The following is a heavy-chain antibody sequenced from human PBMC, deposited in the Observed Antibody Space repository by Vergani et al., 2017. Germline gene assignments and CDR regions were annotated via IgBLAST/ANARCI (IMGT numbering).Heavy chain of an antibody. V-gene: IGHV4-59*01. CDR1: GGSISSYY. CDR3: ARFWSGYNDY. Sequence: QLQLQESGSGLVKPSQTLSLTCAVSGGSISSYYWSWIRQPPGKGLEWIGYIYYSGSTNYNPSLKSRVTISVDTSKNQFSLKLSSVTAADTAVYYCARFWSGYNDYWGQGTLVTVSS. J-gene: IGHJ4*02. D-gene: IGHD3-3*01. CDR2: IYYSGST.